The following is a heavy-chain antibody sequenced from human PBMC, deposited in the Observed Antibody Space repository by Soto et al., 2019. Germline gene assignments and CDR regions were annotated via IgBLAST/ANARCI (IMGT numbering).Heavy chain of an antibody. V-gene: IGHV4-39*01. CDR1: GGSISSRGYY. CDR3: ATSNWFDP. J-gene: IGHJ5*02. CDR2: IYYSGST. Sequence: QLQLQESGPGLVKPSETLSLTCTVSGGSISSRGYYWGWIRQPPGKGLEWIGTIYYSGSTCYNPSLKSLVTISVDTSKTQFSLKLSSVTAADTAVYYCATSNWFDPWGQGALVTVSS.